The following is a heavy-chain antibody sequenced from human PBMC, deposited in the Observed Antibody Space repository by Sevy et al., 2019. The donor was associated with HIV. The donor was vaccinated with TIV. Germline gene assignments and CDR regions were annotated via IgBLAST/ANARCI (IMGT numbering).Heavy chain of an antibody. V-gene: IGHV3-23*01. D-gene: IGHD3-10*01. CDR2: ISGSGGST. CDR3: ATKSPYYYGSGRGYYYGMDV. J-gene: IGHJ6*02. CDR1: GFTFSSYA. Sequence: GGSLRLSCAASGFTFSSYAMSWVRHAPGKGLEWVSAISGSGGSTYYADSVKGRFTISRDNSKNTLYLQMNSLRAEDTAVYYCATKSPYYYGSGRGYYYGMDVWGQGTTVTVSS.